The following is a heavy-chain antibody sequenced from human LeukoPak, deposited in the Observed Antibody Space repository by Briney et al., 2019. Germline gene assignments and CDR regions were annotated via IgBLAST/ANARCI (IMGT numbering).Heavy chain of an antibody. CDR1: GFSVRTNY. V-gene: IGHV3-53*01. CDR2: IYSGGTI. CDR3: VRAVHLFFYAGSRGYCGDAFYV. D-gene: IGHD6-13*01. J-gene: IGHJ3*01. Sequence: GGSLRLSCAASGFSVRTNYMSWVRQAPGKGLEWVSDIYSGGTIRYAASVKGRFTISSDNSRDTLHLHMNSMRVDDTAVYYSVRAVHLFFYAGSRGYCGDAFYVWGQGEAVTVSS.